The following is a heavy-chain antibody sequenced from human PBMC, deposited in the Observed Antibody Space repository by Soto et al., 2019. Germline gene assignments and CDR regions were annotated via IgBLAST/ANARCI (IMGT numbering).Heavy chain of an antibody. Sequence: QVQLVQSGAEVKKPGASVKDSCKASGYTFTSYDINWVRQATGQGLEWMGWTNPSSGNTGYARKFQGRVTMTRNTFISTAYMELRSLRSQDTAVYYCARSRRRAPDYWGQGTLVTVSS. CDR2: TNPSSGNT. V-gene: IGHV1-8*01. J-gene: IGHJ4*02. CDR1: GYTFTSYD. CDR3: ARSRRRAPDY.